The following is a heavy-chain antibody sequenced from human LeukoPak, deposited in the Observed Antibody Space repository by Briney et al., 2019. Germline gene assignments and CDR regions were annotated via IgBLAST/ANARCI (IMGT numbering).Heavy chain of an antibody. Sequence: SETLSLTCAVSGGSISSGGYPWSWIRQPPGKGLEWIGYIYHSGSTYYNPSLKSRVTISVDRSKNQLSLKLSSVTAADTAVYYCARRGDLAYFDYWGQGTLVTVSS. CDR3: ARRGDLAYFDY. J-gene: IGHJ4*02. V-gene: IGHV4-30-2*01. CDR2: IYHSGST. D-gene: IGHD3-16*01. CDR1: GGSISSGGYP.